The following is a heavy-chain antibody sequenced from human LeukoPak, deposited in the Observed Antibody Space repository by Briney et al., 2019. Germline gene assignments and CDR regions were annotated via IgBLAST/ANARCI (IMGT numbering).Heavy chain of an antibody. Sequence: GGSLRLSCAASGFTFSSYEMNWVRQAPGKGLEWVSYISNSGSDIYYADSVKGRFTISRDNAKSSLYLQMSSLRAEDTAVYYCARDSSGWDFDYWGQGTLVTVSS. CDR2: ISNSGSDI. D-gene: IGHD6-19*01. J-gene: IGHJ4*02. V-gene: IGHV3-48*03. CDR1: GFTFSSYE. CDR3: ARDSSGWDFDY.